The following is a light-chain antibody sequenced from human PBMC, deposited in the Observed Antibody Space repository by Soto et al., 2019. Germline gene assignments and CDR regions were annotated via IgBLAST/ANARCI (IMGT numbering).Light chain of an antibody. V-gene: IGLV2-23*02. CDR1: SSDVGIYNL. CDR2: EVS. Sequence: QSALTQPASGSGSPGQSITISCTGTSSDVGIYNLVSWYQQHPGKAPKLMIYEVSKRPSGVSNRFSGSKSGNTASLTISGLQAEDEADYYCCSYAGSSTFGNYVFGTGTKGTVL. J-gene: IGLJ1*01. CDR3: CSYAGSSTFGNYV.